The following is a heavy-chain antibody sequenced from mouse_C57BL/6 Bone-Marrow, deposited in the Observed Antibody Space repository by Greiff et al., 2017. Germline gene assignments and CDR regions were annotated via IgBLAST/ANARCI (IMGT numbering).Heavy chain of an antibody. Sequence: VKLMESGPGLVPPSQSLSITCTVSGFSLTSYGVHWFRQSPGKGLEWLGVIWRGGSTDYNAAFMSRLSITKDNYKSQVFFKMNSLQAYDTAIYYGAKNPNWGQGTLVTVSA. J-gene: IGHJ3*01. V-gene: IGHV2-5*01. CDR2: IWRGGST. CDR3: AKNPN. CDR1: GFSLTSYG.